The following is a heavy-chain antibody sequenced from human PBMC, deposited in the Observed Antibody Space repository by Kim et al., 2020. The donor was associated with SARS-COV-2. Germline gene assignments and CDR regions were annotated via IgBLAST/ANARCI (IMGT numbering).Heavy chain of an antibody. J-gene: IGHJ4*02. CDR3: AKKFHYGSGSYLYYFDY. V-gene: IGHV3-23*01. Sequence: VGGRCTISRDKSKNTLYLKMNSLGAEDTAVYYCAKKFHYGSGSYLYYFDYWGQGTLVTVSS. D-gene: IGHD3-10*01.